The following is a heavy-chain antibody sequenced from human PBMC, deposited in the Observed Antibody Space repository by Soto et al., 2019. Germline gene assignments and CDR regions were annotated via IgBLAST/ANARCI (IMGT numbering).Heavy chain of an antibody. CDR3: ARVCGFLEWLDAFDI. CDR2: IIPIFGTA. J-gene: IGHJ3*02. CDR1: GGTFSSYA. Sequence: ASVKVSCKASGGTFSSYAISWVRQAPGQGLEWMGGIIPIFGTANYAQKFQGRVTITADESTSTAYMELSSLRSEDTAVYYCARVCGFLEWLDAFDIWGQGTMVTVSS. D-gene: IGHD3-3*01. V-gene: IGHV1-69*13.